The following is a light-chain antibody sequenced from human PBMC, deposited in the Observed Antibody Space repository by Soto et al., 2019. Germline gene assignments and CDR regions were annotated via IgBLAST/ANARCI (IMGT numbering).Light chain of an antibody. CDR2: AAS. J-gene: IGKJ5*01. V-gene: IGKV1-9*01. CDR1: QGLSTY. CDR3: QQLNSYPIT. Sequence: IQLTQSPSSLSASVGDRVTITCRASQGLSTYLAWYQQKPGTAPKLLIYAASTLQSGVPSRFSGSGSGTDFTLTISSLQPDDFATYYCQQLNSYPITFGQGTRLEIK.